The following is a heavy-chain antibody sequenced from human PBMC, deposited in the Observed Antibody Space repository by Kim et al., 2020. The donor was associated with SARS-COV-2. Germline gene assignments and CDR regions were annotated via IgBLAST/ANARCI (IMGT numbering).Heavy chain of an antibody. J-gene: IGHJ4*02. V-gene: IGHV4-59*01. CDR1: GGSISSYY. D-gene: IGHD4-17*01. CDR2: IYYSGST. Sequence: SETLSLTCTVSGGSISSYYWSWIRQPPGKGLEWIGYIYYSGSTNYNPSLKSRVTISVDTSKNQFSLKLSSVTAADTAVYYCARGMHNDYGDYGGFPGKLDYWGQGTLVTVSS. CDR3: ARGMHNDYGDYGGFPGKLDY.